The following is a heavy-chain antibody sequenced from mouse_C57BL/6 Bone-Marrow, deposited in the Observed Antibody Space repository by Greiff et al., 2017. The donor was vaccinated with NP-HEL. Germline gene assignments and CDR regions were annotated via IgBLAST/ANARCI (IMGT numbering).Heavy chain of an antibody. J-gene: IGHJ4*01. V-gene: IGHV1-26*01. D-gene: IGHD1-1*02. CDR2: INPNNGGT. CDR1: GYTFTDYY. Sequence: VQLQQSGPELVKPGASVKISCKASGYTFTDYYMNWVKQSHGKSLEWIGDINPNNGGTSYNQKFKGKATLTVDKSSSTTYMELRSLTSEDSAVYYCANYAYWGQGTSVTVSS. CDR3: ANYAY.